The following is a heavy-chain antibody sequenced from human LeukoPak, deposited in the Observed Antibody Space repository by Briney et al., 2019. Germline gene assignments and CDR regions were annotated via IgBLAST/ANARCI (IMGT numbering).Heavy chain of an antibody. D-gene: IGHD2-15*01. J-gene: IGHJ6*02. V-gene: IGHV3-23*01. CDR2: ISGSGGSK. CDR1: GFTFSSYA. CDR3: AKCSGGSCDYYYGMDV. Sequence: GGSLRLSCAASGFTFSSYAMSWVRQAPGKGLEWVSSISGSGGSKNYADSVKGRFTISRDNSKNTLYLQMNSLRAEDTAVYYCAKCSGGSCDYYYGMDVWGQGTTVTVSS.